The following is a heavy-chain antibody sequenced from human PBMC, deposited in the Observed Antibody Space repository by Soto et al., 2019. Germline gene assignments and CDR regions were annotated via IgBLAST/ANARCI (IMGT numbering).Heavy chain of an antibody. Sequence: QVQLQESGPGLVKPSQTLSLTCTVSGGSISSGNYYWSWIRQPPGKGLEWIGFISYSGSTYYSTSLKSRVTISVDPSKSQFSLNLSFLTAADTAVYYCATMGTPTTGLYFFDYWGQGSLVTVSS. D-gene: IGHD2-15*01. CDR1: GGSISSGNYY. V-gene: IGHV4-30-4*01. CDR3: ATMGTPTTGLYFFDY. J-gene: IGHJ4*02. CDR2: ISYSGST.